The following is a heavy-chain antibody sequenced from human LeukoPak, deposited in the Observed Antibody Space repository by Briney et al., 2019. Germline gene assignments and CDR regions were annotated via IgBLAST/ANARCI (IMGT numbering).Heavy chain of an antibody. D-gene: IGHD2-15*01. Sequence: ECLKISCKGSGYSFTSYWIAWVRHMPGKGLEWMGIIYPGDSDTRYSPSFHGQVTMSADKSISTAYLQWSSLKASDTAMYYCARRGYCSGGDCYSAAFDIWGQGTMVSVAS. J-gene: IGHJ3*02. CDR2: IYPGDSDT. V-gene: IGHV5-51*01. CDR3: ARRGYCSGGDCYSAAFDI. CDR1: GYSFTSYW.